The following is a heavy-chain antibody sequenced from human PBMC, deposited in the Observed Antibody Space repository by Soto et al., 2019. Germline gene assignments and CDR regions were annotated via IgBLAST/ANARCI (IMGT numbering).Heavy chain of an antibody. CDR1: GGTFSSYT. CDR3: ASLMSSGYYDGMDV. V-gene: IGHV1-69*02. D-gene: IGHD3-10*01. J-gene: IGHJ6*02. Sequence: QGQLVQSGAEVKKTWSSVKVYCKTSGGTFSSYTISWVRQSPGQGLEWRGRIIPILGIANYAQKFQGRVTITADKAPSTAYMELSSLRSEATAVYYCASLMSSGYYDGMDVWGQGTTVTVSS. CDR2: IIPILGIA.